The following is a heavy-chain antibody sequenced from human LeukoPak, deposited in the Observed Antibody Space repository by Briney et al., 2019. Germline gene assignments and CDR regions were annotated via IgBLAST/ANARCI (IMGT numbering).Heavy chain of an antibody. V-gene: IGHV4-59*01. CDR1: RGSLSSYY. Sequence: PSETLSLTRTDSRGSLSSYYRSWIRQPPGKGLEWVGYIYYSGSNSYNPSLKSRVTISVDTSKNQFSLKLSSVTAADTAVYYCARGRLDVATTYYYYYGMDVWGQGTTVTVSS. J-gene: IGHJ6*02. CDR2: IYYSGSN. D-gene: IGHD5-12*01. CDR3: ARGRLDVATTYYYYYGMDV.